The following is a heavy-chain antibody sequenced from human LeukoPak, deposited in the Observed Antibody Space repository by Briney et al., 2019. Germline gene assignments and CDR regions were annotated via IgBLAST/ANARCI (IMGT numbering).Heavy chain of an antibody. J-gene: IGHJ4*02. D-gene: IGHD6-13*01. CDR2: ISGFGGST. V-gene: IGHV3-23*01. CDR3: ARRSGSSWSSFDY. Sequence: GGSLRLSCAASGFTFNNYAMNWVRQAPGKGLEWVSGISGFGGSTYYAPSVKGRLTISRDNFGNMLYLHLDSLRVEDTAIYYCARRSGSSWSSFDYWGQGALLTVSS. CDR1: GFTFNNYA.